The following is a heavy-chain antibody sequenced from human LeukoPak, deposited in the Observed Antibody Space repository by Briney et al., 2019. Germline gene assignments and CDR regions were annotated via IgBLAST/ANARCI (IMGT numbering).Heavy chain of an antibody. D-gene: IGHD3-3*01. Sequence: GGSLRPSCAASGFTFSSYWMSWVRQAPGKGLEWVANIKQDGSEKYYVDSVKGRFTISRDNAKNSLYLQMNSLRAEDTAVYCCARESLPAFGWFDPWGQGTLVTVSS. J-gene: IGHJ5*02. V-gene: IGHV3-7*01. CDR3: ARESLPAFGWFDP. CDR2: IKQDGSEK. CDR1: GFTFSSYW.